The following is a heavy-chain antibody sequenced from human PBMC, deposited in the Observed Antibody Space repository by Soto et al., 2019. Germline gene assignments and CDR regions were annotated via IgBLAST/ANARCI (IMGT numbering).Heavy chain of an antibody. D-gene: IGHD1-1*01. Sequence: GGSLRLSCITSGFPFANFLMSWFRQAPGKGREWVGFIRSQPYGGTTQYAPSVSGRFIISRDDSKGILYLQMNSLTTEDAGVDYRIGLLQFWGKGALVPVSS. J-gene: IGHJ4*02. V-gene: IGHV3-49*03. CDR1: GFPFANFL. CDR2: IRSQPYGGTT. CDR3: IGLLQF.